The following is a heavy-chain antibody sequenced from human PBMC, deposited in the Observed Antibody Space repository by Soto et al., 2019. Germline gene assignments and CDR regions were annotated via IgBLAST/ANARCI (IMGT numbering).Heavy chain of an antibody. D-gene: IGHD6-13*01. CDR3: ARTASGLTPFDY. CDR1: GFTSSNYE. J-gene: IGHJ4*02. CDR2: ISISVTTI. V-gene: IGHV3-48*03. Sequence: ESGGGLVQPGGSLRLSCAASGFTSSNYEMNWVRQAPGKGLEWVSYISISVTTIYYADSVKGRLTISRDNAKNSLYLQMNSLRAEDTAVYYCARTASGLTPFDYWGQGTLVTVSS.